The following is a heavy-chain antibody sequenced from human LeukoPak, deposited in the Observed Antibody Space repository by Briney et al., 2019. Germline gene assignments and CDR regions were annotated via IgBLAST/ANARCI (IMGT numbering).Heavy chain of an antibody. V-gene: IGHV3-13*01. J-gene: IGHJ3*02. CDR3: ARAGKRSAFDI. CDR1: GFTFSSYD. Sequence: GGSLRHSCAASGFTFSSYDMHWVRQATGNGLEWVSVIGTSGDTYYPGSVKGRFTISRENAKNSLYLQMNSLRAGDTAVYYCARAGKRSAFDIWGQGTMVTVSS. CDR2: IGTSGDT.